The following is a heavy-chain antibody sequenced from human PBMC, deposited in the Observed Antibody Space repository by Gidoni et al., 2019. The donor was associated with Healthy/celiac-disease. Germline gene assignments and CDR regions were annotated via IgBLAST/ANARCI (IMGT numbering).Heavy chain of an antibody. CDR3: AKEIVDTAMVSAFDI. Sequence: EVQLLESGGGLVQPGGSLRLSCAASGFTFSTYDMSWVRQAPGKGLEWVSAISGSGGRTYYAESVKGRFTISRDNSKNTLYLQMNSLRAEDTAVYYCAKEIVDTAMVSAFDIWGQGTMVTVSS. J-gene: IGHJ3*02. V-gene: IGHV3-23*01. CDR1: GFTFSTYD. CDR2: ISGSGGRT. D-gene: IGHD5-18*01.